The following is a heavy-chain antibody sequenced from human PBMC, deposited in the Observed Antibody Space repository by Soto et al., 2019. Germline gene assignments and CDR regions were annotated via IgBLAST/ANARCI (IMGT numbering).Heavy chain of an antibody. J-gene: IGHJ6*02. V-gene: IGHV1-18*01. CDR1: GYTFTSYG. D-gene: IGHD2-2*01. CDR2: ISAYNGNT. Sequence: QVQLVQSGAEVKKPGASVKVSCKASGYTFTSYGISWVRQAPGQGLEWMGWISAYNGNTNYAQKLQGRVTMTTDTSTSTAYMELRSLRSDDTVVYYCARALVVPALYYYYYYGMDVWGQGTTVTVSS. CDR3: ARALVVPALYYYYYYGMDV.